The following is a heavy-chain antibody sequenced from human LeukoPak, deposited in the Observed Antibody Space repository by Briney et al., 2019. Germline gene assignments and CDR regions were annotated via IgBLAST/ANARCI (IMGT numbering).Heavy chain of an antibody. D-gene: IGHD3-22*01. V-gene: IGHV4-59*01. CDR3: ARYSSGYSHWFDP. CDR2: IYYSGTT. J-gene: IGHJ5*02. CDR1: GGSISSYY. Sequence: PSETLSLTCTVSGGSISSYYWSWIRQPPGKGLEWIGYIYYSGTTNYNPSLKSRVTISVDTSKNKFSLKLSSVTAADTAVYYCARYSSGYSHWFDPWGQGALVTVSA.